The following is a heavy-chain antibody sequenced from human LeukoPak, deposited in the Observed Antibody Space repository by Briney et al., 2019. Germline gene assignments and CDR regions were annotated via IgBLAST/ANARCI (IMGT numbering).Heavy chain of an antibody. CDR3: ARATYYYDSSGSPIIDY. D-gene: IGHD3-22*01. Sequence: SETLSLTCTVSGCSISSYYWSWIRQPPGKGLEWIGYIYYSGSTNYNPSLKSRVTISVDTSKNQFSLKLSSVTAADTAVYYCARATYYYDSSGSPIIDYWGQGTLVTVSS. CDR1: GCSISSYY. V-gene: IGHV4-59*01. CDR2: IYYSGST. J-gene: IGHJ4*02.